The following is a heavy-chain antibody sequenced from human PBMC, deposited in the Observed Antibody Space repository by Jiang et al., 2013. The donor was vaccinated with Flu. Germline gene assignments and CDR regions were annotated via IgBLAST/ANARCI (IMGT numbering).Heavy chain of an antibody. J-gene: IGHJ5*02. Sequence: RLSCAASGFTFSSYAMSWSARLQGRGWSGSQLVSGSGGSTYYADSVKGRFTISRDNSKNTLYLQMNSLRAEDTAVYYCAKGLSASGSYPWFDPWGQGTLVTVSS. CDR1: GFTFSSYA. CDR3: AKGLSASGSYPWFDP. CDR2: VSGSGGST. V-gene: IGHV3-23*01. D-gene: IGHD1-26*01.